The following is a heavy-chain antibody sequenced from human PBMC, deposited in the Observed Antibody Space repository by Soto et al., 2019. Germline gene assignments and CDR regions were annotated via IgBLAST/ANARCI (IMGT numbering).Heavy chain of an antibody. J-gene: IGHJ4*01. Sequence: SQTLSLTCAITGDSFSSNSAGWRWVRQSPSRGLEWLGRTYYRSKWYYEYAVSVRGRITINPDTSKNQYSLQLNSVTPEDTAVYFLARGEQNCGRINDYRGQGTRVT. D-gene: IGHD1-26*01. V-gene: IGHV6-1*01. CDR2: TYYRSKWYY. CDR1: GDSFSSNSAG. CDR3: ARGEQNCGRINDY.